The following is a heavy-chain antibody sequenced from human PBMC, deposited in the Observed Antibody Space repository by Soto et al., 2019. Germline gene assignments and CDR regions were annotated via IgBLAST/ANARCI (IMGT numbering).Heavy chain of an antibody. CDR3: ARGDIVVVVAATPRPTGIDV. V-gene: IGHV1-69*12. CDR2: IIPIFGTA. CDR1: GGTFSSYA. J-gene: IGHJ6*02. D-gene: IGHD2-15*01. Sequence: QVQLVQSGAEVKKPGSSVKVSCKASGGTFSSYAISWVRQAPGQGLEWMGGIIPIFGTANYAQKFRGRCTINADESTSTDYMELSRLRSEDTAVYYCARGDIVVVVAATPRPTGIDVWGQGTTVTVSS.